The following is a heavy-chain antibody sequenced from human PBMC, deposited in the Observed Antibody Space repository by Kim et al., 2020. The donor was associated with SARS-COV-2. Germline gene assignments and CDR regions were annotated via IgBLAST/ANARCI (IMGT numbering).Heavy chain of an antibody. CDR1: GGSISSSSYY. CDR3: ARHPIAYGLFVWFDP. J-gene: IGHJ5*02. Sequence: SETLSLTCTVSGGSISSSSYYWGWLRQPPGKGLEWIGSIYDSGCTSSNPSLKSRVTISVDTTKNQFSLKLSTVTAAETAVYYCARHPIAYGLFVWFDPWGQGTLVTVSS. D-gene: IGHD3-10*02. V-gene: IGHV4-39*01. CDR2: IYDSGCT.